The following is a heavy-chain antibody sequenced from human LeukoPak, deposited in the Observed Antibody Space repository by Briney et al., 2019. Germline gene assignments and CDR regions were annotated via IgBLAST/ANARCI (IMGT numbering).Heavy chain of an antibody. CDR3: ARGAGLGMGTAKHHDAFDI. D-gene: IGHD7-27*01. CDR1: GFTFSSYS. V-gene: IGHV3-21*01. Sequence: PGGSLRLSCAASGFTFSSYSMNWVRQAPGKGLEWVSSISSSSSYIYYADSVKGRFTISRDNAKNSLYLQMNSLRAEDTAVYYCARGAGLGMGTAKHHDAFDIWGQGTMVTVSS. CDR2: ISSSSSYI. J-gene: IGHJ3*02.